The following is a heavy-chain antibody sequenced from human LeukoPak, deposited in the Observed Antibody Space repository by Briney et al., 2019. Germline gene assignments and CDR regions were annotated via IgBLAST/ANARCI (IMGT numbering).Heavy chain of an antibody. CDR1: GYTFTGYY. J-gene: IGHJ4*02. Sequence: ASVKVSCKASGYTFTGYYMHWVRQAPGQGLEWMGWINPNSGGTNYAQKFQGRVTMTRDTSISTAYMELSSLRAEDMALYYCAKETDRTYGSGSYFDYWGQGTLVTVSS. V-gene: IGHV1-2*02. CDR2: INPNSGGT. CDR3: AKETDRTYGSGSYFDY. D-gene: IGHD3-10*01.